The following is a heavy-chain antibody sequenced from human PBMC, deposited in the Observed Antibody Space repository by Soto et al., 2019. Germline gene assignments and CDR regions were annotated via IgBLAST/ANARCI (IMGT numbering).Heavy chain of an antibody. CDR2: IYPGDSDT. Sequence: GESLKISCXGSGYSFTSYWIGWVRQMPGKGLEWMGIIYPGDSDTRYSPSFQGQVTISADKSISTAYLQWSSLKASDTAMYYCARIVVPAARIRYYYYGMDVWGQGTTVTVSS. J-gene: IGHJ6*02. V-gene: IGHV5-51*01. CDR3: ARIVVPAARIRYYYYGMDV. D-gene: IGHD2-2*01. CDR1: GYSFTSYW.